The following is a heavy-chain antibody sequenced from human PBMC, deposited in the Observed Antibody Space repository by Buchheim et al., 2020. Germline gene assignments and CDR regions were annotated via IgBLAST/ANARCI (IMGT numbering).Heavy chain of an antibody. CDR2: IYYSGST. CDR1: GGSISSGDYY. CDR3: ARARGDYGDYPYYFDY. V-gene: IGHV4-30-4*01. D-gene: IGHD4-17*01. J-gene: IGHJ4*02. Sequence: QVQLQESGPGLVKPSQTLSLTCTVSGGSISSGDYYWSWIRQPPGKGLEWIGYIYYSGSTYYNPSLKSRVTISEDTSKNQLSLKLSSVTAADTAVYYCARARGDYGDYPYYFDYWGQGTL.